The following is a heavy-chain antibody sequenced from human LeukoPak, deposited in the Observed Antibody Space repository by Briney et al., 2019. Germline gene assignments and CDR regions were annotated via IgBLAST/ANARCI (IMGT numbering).Heavy chain of an antibody. Sequence: GGSLRLSCAASGFTFSSYWMSWVRQAPGKGLEWVANIKQDGTEKYYVDSVKGRYTISRDNAKNSLYLQMNSLRAEDTAVYYCARDLYSPNDFDYWGQGTLVTVSS. CDR1: GFTFSSYW. J-gene: IGHJ4*02. CDR2: IKQDGTEK. V-gene: IGHV3-7*01. D-gene: IGHD3-16*01. CDR3: ARDLYSPNDFDY.